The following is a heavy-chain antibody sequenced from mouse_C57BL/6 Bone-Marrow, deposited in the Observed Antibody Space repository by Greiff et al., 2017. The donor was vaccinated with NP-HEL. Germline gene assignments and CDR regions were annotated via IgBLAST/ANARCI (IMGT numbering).Heavy chain of an antibody. CDR2: IRNKANNHAT. V-gene: IGHV6-6*01. D-gene: IGHD2-2*01. CDR3: TGYYGYTFDY. CDR1: GFTFSDAW. J-gene: IGHJ2*01. Sequence: EVQRVESGGGLVQPGGSMKLSCAASGFTFSDAWMDWVRQSPEKGLEWVAEIRNKANNHATYYAESVKGRFTISRDDSKSSVYLQMNSLRAEDTGIYYCTGYYGYTFDYWGQGTTLTVSS.